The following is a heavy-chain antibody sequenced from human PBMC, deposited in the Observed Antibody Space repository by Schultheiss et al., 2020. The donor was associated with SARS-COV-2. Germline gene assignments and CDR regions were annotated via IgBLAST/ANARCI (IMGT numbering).Heavy chain of an antibody. CDR1: GFTFSSYE. V-gene: IGHV3-48*03. J-gene: IGHJ6*02. CDR3: ARVGATVTTSHYHGMDV. D-gene: IGHD4-17*01. Sequence: GGSLRLSCAASGFTFSSYEMNWVRQAPGKGLEWVSYISSSSSYTNYADSVKGRFTISRDNSKNTLYLQMNSLRAEDTAVYYCARVGATVTTSHYHGMDVWGQGTTVTVSS. CDR2: ISSSSSYT.